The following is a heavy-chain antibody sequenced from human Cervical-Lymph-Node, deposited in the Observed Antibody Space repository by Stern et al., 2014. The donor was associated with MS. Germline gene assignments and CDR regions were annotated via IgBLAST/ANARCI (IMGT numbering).Heavy chain of an antibody. V-gene: IGHV1-69*06. CDR2: IIPIFGTA. CDR1: GGTFSSFG. J-gene: IGHJ6*02. D-gene: IGHD1-14*01. CDR3: ASGLIPRDHYNYYGMEV. Sequence: VQLVESGAEVKKPVSSVKVSCKASGGTFSSFGISWVRQAPGQGLEWVGGIIPIFGTANYAQQLQDRVTITADTSTSTAYMDLSSLRSEDTAIYYCASGLIPRDHYNYYGMEVWGQGTTVTVSS.